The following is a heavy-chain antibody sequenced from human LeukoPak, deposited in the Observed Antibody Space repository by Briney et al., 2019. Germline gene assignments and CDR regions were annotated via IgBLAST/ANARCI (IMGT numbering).Heavy chain of an antibody. J-gene: IGHJ4*02. Sequence: GGSLRLSCAASGFTFSSYAMHWVRQAPGKGLEWVSSISSSSSSYIYYADSVKGRFTISRDNAKNSLYLQMNSLRAEDTAVYYCARDADMYYYDSSGYYYWGQGTLVTVSS. CDR1: GFTFSSYA. CDR3: ARDADMYYYDSSGYYY. V-gene: IGHV3-21*01. CDR2: ISSSSSSYI. D-gene: IGHD3-22*01.